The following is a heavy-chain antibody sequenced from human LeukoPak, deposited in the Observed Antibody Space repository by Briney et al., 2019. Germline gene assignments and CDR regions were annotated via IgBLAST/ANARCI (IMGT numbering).Heavy chain of an antibody. CDR3: ASYSSGWYKLSY. V-gene: IGHV1-2*02. D-gene: IGHD6-19*01. J-gene: IGHJ4*02. CDR1: GYTFTGYY. Sequence: ASVKVSCKASGYTFTGYYMHWVRQAPGQELEWMGWISPNSGGTNYAQKFQGRVTMTRDTSISTAYMELSSLRSEDTAVYYCASYSSGWYKLSYWGQGTLVTVSS. CDR2: ISPNSGGT.